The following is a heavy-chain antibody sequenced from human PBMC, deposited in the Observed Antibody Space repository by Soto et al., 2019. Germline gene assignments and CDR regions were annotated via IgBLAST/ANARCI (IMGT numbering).Heavy chain of an antibody. V-gene: IGHV1-2*04. CDR1: GYTFTDYY. CDR2: INTNSGVT. D-gene: IGHD6-19*01. Sequence: QVQLVQSGAEVKKPGTSVKFSCKASGYTFTDYYIHWVRQAPGQGLEWIGWINTNSGVTNIAKKFKGWVTLTRGTSVNTAYMEVNNRKSDDTAVFFCARGVSGWAPFDFWGQGTLVTVSS. CDR3: ARGVSGWAPFDF. J-gene: IGHJ4*02.